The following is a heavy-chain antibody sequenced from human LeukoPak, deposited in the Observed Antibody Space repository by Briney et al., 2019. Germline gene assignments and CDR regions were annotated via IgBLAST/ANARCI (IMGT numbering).Heavy chain of an antibody. Sequence: XSWVRQAXXXXLEWVSAISGSGGSTYYADSVKGRFTISRDNSKNTLYLQMNSLRAEDTAVYYCAKDLSAAVTTYYFDYWGQGTLVTVSS. J-gene: IGHJ4*02. V-gene: IGHV3-23*01. CDR2: ISGSGGST. D-gene: IGHD4-17*01. CDR3: AKDLSAAVTTYYFDY.